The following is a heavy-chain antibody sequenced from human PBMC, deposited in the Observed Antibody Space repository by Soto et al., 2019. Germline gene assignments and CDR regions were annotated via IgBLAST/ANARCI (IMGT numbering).Heavy chain of an antibody. D-gene: IGHD4-17*01. CDR2: INSDGSHT. J-gene: IGHJ5*01. CDR3: AKEGACGDYAGENLFDS. Sequence: EVQLVESGGGLVQPGGSLRLSCAASGFTFFAYWIHWVRQVPGKGLVWVSRINSDGSHTSYADSVRGRFTISRDNSKNTVYLQMNSLTAEDTAVYYCAKEGACGDYAGENLFDSWGQGSLVTVSS. CDR1: GFTFFAYW. V-gene: IGHV3-74*01.